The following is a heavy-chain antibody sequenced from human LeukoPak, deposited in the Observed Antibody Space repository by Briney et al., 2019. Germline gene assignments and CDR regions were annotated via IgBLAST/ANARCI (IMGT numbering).Heavy chain of an antibody. V-gene: IGHV4-59*01. Sequence: SETLSLTCTVSGGSISSYYWSWIRQPPGKGLEWIGYIYYSGSTNYNPSLKSRVTISVDTSKNQFSLKLSSVTAADTAVYYCARGSRYCSGCSCYYWFDPWGQGTLVTVSS. CDR2: IYYSGST. CDR1: GGSISSYY. D-gene: IGHD2-15*01. CDR3: ARGSRYCSGCSCYYWFDP. J-gene: IGHJ5*02.